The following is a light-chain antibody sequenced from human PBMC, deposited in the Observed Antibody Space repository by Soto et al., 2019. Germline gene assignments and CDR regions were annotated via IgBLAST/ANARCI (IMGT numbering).Light chain of an antibody. Sequence: DIQMTQSPSSLSASVGDRVTITCRASQGISNYLARYQQKPGKVPKLLIYAATTFQSGVPSRFSGSGTGTDFTLTISSLQPEDVATYYCQKYNSAPFTFSPGTKVDIK. CDR3: QKYNSAPFT. CDR1: QGISNY. V-gene: IGKV1-27*01. CDR2: AAT. J-gene: IGKJ3*01.